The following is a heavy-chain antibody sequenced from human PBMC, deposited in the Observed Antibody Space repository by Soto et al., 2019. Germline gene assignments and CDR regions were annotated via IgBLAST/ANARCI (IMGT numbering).Heavy chain of an antibody. CDR3: TRNAHWSYDY. CDR2: INSDGSVT. V-gene: IGHV3-74*01. J-gene: IGHJ4*02. Sequence: SGGSLRLSCAVSGFTLSGSWMHWVRQAPGKGLVWVSLINSDGSVTIYADSVKGRFTISRDNAKNTLSLQMNSLRAEDTAVYYCTRNAHWSYDYWGQGVLVTVSS. D-gene: IGHD1-26*01. CDR1: GFTLSGSW.